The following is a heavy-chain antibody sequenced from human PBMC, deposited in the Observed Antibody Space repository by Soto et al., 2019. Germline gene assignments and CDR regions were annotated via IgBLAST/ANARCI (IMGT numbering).Heavy chain of an antibody. J-gene: IGHJ5*02. CDR1: GGSINSGAHY. D-gene: IGHD3-9*01. Sequence: PSETLSLACTVSGGSINSGAHYWNWIRQHPGKGLEWIGYIHYTGSTYYSPSLRSRVTMSVDPSKNLFSLRLSSVTAADTAVYYCARMRLDILTGDYDNWFDPWRQGTLVTVSS. CDR2: IHYTGST. V-gene: IGHV4-31*03. CDR3: ARMRLDILTGDYDNWFDP.